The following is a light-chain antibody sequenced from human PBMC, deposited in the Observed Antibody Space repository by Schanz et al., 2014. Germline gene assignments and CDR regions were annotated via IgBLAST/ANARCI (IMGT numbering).Light chain of an antibody. CDR2: GAS. CDR1: QSVGSY. Sequence: VLTQSPATLSLSPGERATISCRASQSVGSYLAWYQQKPGQAPRLLIYGASSRAAGIPARFSGGGSGTDFTRTISSLEPEEFAVYYCQQRSSWPLTFGGGTKVEV. CDR3: QQRSSWPLT. J-gene: IGKJ4*01. V-gene: IGKV3-11*01.